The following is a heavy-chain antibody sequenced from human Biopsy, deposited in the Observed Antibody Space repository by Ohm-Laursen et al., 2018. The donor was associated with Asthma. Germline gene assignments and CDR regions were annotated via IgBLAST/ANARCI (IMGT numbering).Heavy chain of an antibody. V-gene: IGHV3-53*01. CDR2: IYSGGTS. CDR3: ARGDSSNWSHYYFDY. CDR1: GFAVSRDH. J-gene: IGHJ4*02. D-gene: IGHD3-22*01. Sequence: SLRLSCAASGFAVSRDHMFWVRQAPEKGLEWVSVIYSGGTSHTADSVRGRFTISRDYSKNTLYLQMHSLRAEDTAVYYCARGDSSNWSHYYFDYWGQGTLVTVSS.